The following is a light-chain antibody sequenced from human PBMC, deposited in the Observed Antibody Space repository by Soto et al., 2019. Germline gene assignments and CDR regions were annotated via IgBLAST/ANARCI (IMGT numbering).Light chain of an antibody. Sequence: IQITQSPSSLSASVGDRVTITCRASQAIRNDLGWFQQKPGKAPKLLISSTSTLQSGVPSRFSGSGSGTDFSLTISSLQPEDFATYFCLQDYNFPFTFGGGTKVDIK. CDR3: LQDYNFPFT. V-gene: IGKV1-6*01. CDR2: STS. CDR1: QAIRND. J-gene: IGKJ4*01.